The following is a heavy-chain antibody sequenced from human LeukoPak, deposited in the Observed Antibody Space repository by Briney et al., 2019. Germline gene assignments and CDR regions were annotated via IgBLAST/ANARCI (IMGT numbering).Heavy chain of an antibody. CDR3: ARDLSNEGIAAAGIGIYYGMDV. CDR1: GFTFSSYS. D-gene: IGHD6-13*01. CDR2: ISSSSSYI. Sequence: GGSLRLSCAASGFTFSSYSMNWVRQAPGKGLEWGSSISSSSSYIYYADSVKGRFTISRDNAKNSLYLQMNSLRAEDTVVYYCARDLSNEGIAAAGIGIYYGMDVWGQGTTVTVSS. J-gene: IGHJ6*02. V-gene: IGHV3-21*01.